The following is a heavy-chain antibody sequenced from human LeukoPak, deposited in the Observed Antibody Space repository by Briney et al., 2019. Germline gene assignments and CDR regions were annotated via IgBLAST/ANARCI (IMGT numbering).Heavy chain of an antibody. J-gene: IGHJ4*02. D-gene: IGHD1-26*01. CDR1: GFTFSDYY. V-gene: IGHV3-20*04. Sequence: GGSLRLSCAASGFTFSDYYMSWIRQAPGKGLEWVSGINWNGGSIGYADSVKGRFTISRDNAKNSLYLQMNSLRAEDTAFYYCASGGIYYGAAFEFWGQGTLVTVSS. CDR2: INWNGGSI. CDR3: ASGGIYYGAAFEF.